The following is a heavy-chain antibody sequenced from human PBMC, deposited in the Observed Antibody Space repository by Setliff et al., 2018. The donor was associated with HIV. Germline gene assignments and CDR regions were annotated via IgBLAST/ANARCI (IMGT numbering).Heavy chain of an antibody. Sequence: SETLSLTCTVSGGSISSSSYYWGWIRQPPGKGLEWIGSINYSGSTYYNPSLKSRVTISVDTSKNQFSLKLSSVTAADTAVYYCARIGGYAKTYFDYWGQGTLVTVSS. J-gene: IGHJ4*02. V-gene: IGHV4-39*01. D-gene: IGHD5-12*01. CDR1: GGSISSSSYY. CDR2: INYSGST. CDR3: ARIGGYAKTYFDY.